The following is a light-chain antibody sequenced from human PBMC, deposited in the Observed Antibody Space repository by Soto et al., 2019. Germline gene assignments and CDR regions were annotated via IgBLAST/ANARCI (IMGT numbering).Light chain of an antibody. CDR2: GAS. CDR3: QQYNNWWT. J-gene: IGKJ1*01. CDR1: QSVGSN. Sequence: EIVMTQSPATLSVSPGERATLSCRASQSVGSNLAWYQKKPGQPPRLLIYGASTRSTGIPARFSGSGSGTEFTLTISGLQSEDFTVYYCQQYNNWWTLGQGTRVEI. V-gene: IGKV3-15*01.